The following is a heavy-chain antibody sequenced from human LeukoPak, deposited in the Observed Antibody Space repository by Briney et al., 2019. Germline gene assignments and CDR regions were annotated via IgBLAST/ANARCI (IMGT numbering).Heavy chain of an antibody. Sequence: PSETLSLTCAVYGGSFSGYYWSWIRQPPGKGLEWIGEINHSGSTNYNPSLKSRVTISVDTSKNQFSLKLSSVTAADTAVYYCATSHCGSTSCYRTYYYYYGMDVWGQGTTVTVSS. CDR2: INHSGST. J-gene: IGHJ6*02. D-gene: IGHD2-2*01. V-gene: IGHV4-34*01. CDR3: ATSHCGSTSCYRTYYYYYGMDV. CDR1: GGSFSGYY.